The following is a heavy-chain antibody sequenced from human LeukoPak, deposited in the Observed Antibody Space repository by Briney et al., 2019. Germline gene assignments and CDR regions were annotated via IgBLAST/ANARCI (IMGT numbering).Heavy chain of an antibody. CDR3: ARVIGWDEPFDL. D-gene: IGHD1-26*01. J-gene: IGHJ3*01. CDR2: INTDGSST. CDR1: GFTFSSYA. V-gene: IGHV3-74*01. Sequence: GGSLRLSCAASGFTFSSYAMSWVRQAPGKGLVWVSRINTDGSSTNYADSVRGRLTVSRDNAKNTLYLQMNSLRVEDTAVYYCARVIGWDEPFDLWGHGTLVTVSS.